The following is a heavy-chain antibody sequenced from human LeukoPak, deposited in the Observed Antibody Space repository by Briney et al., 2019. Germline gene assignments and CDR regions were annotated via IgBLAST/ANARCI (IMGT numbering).Heavy chain of an antibody. D-gene: IGHD1-26*01. V-gene: IGHV1-69*05. CDR3: ARVSVGATRLVDY. CDR1: GGTFSSYA. CDR2: IIPIFGTA. J-gene: IGHJ4*02. Sequence: ASVNVSCKASGGTFSSYAISWVRQAPGQGLEWMGGIIPIFGTANYAQKFQGRVTITTDESTSTAYMELSSLRSEDTAVYCCARVSVGATRLVDYWGQGTLVTVSS.